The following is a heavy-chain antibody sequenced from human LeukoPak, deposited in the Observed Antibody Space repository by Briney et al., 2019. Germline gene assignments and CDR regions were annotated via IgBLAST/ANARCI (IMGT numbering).Heavy chain of an antibody. CDR3: AKVRTMIAVAFDI. D-gene: IGHD3-22*01. V-gene: IGHV3-30*04. J-gene: IGHJ3*02. CDR1: GFSFSSYA. CDR2: ISYDASII. Sequence: PGGSLRLSCAASGFSFSSYAMHWFRQAPGKGLEWMALISYDASIIYYADSVRGRFTISRDDSKNTLYLQMNSLRAEDTAVYYCAKVRTMIAVAFDIWGQGTMVTVSS.